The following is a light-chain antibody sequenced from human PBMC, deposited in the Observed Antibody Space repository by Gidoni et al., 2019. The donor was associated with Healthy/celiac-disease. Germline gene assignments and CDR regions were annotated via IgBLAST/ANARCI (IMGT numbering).Light chain of an antibody. CDR3: SSYTSSSTLYV. J-gene: IGLJ1*01. V-gene: IGLV2-14*01. CDR2: DVS. CDR1: SSDVGGYNL. Sequence: QSALTQPASVSGSPGQSITISCTGTSSDVGGYNLVSWYQQHPGKAPTLMIYDVSNRPSGVSNRFSGSKSCNTASLTISGLQAEDEADYYCSSYTSSSTLYVFGTGTKVTVL.